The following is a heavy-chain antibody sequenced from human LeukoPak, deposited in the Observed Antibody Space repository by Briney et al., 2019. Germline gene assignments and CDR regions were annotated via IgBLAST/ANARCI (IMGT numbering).Heavy chain of an antibody. J-gene: IGHJ4*02. CDR3: ARAPYYYDSSGLIDY. CDR2: IYHSGST. V-gene: IGHV4-4*02. D-gene: IGHD3-22*01. CDR1: GGSISSSNW. Sequence: PSETLSLTCAVSGGSISSSNWWSWVRQPPGKGLEWIGEIYHSGSTNYNPSLKSRVTISVDKSKNQFSLKLSSVTAADTAVYYCARAPYYYDSSGLIDYWGQGTLVTVSS.